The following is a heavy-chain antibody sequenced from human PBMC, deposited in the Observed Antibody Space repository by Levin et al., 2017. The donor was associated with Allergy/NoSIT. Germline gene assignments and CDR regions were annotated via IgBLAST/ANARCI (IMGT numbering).Heavy chain of an antibody. Sequence: GESLKISCAASGFTFSSYAMHWVRQAPGKGLEWVAVISYDGSNKYYADSVKGRFTISRDNSKNTLYLQMNSLRAEDTAVYYCVRGEQQLVYYYYGMDVWGQGTTVTVSS. CDR3: VRGEQQLVYYYYGMDV. CDR1: GFTFSSYA. J-gene: IGHJ6*02. CDR2: ISYDGSNK. D-gene: IGHD6-13*01. V-gene: IGHV3-30-3*01.